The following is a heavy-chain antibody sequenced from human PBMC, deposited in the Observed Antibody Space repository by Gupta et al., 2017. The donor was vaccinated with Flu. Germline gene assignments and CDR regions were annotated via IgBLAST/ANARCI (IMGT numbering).Heavy chain of an antibody. CDR1: GDSMSSYY. CDR2: ISDSGST. D-gene: IGHD3-16*01. V-gene: IGHV4-59*01. Sequence: TVSGDSMSSYYWSWIRQPPGKGLEWIAYISDSGSTKYNPSRKSRVTISVDTSKNQFSLKLDSVTAADTAVYYCAREYRWGLNWFDPGGQGTLVTVSS. J-gene: IGHJ5*02. CDR3: AREYRWGLNWFDP.